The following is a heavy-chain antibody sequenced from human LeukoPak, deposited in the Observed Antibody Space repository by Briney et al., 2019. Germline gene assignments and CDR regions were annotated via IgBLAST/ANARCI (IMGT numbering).Heavy chain of an antibody. J-gene: IGHJ6*03. CDR2: MNPNSGNT. CDR1: GYTFTSYD. D-gene: IGHD2-15*01. V-gene: IGHV1-8*01. Sequence: ASVKVSCKASGYTFTSYDINWVRQATGQGLEWMGWMNPNSGNTGYAQKFQGRVTMTRNTSISTAYMELSSLRSEDTAVYCCARGYWGNYYYYYMDVWGKGTTVTVSS. CDR3: ARGYWGNYYYYYMDV.